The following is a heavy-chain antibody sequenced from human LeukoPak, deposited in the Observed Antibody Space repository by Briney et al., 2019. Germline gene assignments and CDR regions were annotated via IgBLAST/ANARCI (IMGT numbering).Heavy chain of an antibody. Sequence: GGSLRLSCAASGFTFSSYSMSWVRQAPGKGLEWVSYISSSSTTIYYADSVKGRFTISRDNAKNTLYLQMNSLRAEDTAVYYCARCMITFGGVIVEAFDIWGQGTMVTVSS. CDR1: GFTFSSYS. D-gene: IGHD3-16*02. V-gene: IGHV3-48*04. CDR2: ISSSSTTI. CDR3: ARCMITFGGVIVEAFDI. J-gene: IGHJ3*02.